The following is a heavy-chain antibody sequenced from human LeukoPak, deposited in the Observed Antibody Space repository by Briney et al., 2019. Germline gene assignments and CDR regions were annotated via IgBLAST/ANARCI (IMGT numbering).Heavy chain of an antibody. J-gene: IGHJ6*03. CDR2: TRYDGSNK. CDR1: GFIFSSYG. V-gene: IGHV3-30*02. CDR3: AKDSQWLGKKDYYYMDV. D-gene: IGHD6-19*01. Sequence: AGGSLRLSCAASGFIFSSYGMHWVRQAPGKGLEWVAFTRYDGSNKYYADSVKGRFIISRDNSKNTLYVEMNSLRVEDTAVYYCAKDSQWLGKKDYYYMDVWGKGTTVTISS.